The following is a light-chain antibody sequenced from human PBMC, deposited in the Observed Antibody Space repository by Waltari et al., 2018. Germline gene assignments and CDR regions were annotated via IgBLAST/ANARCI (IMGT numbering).Light chain of an antibody. V-gene: IGLV2-14*01. J-gene: IGLJ1*01. Sequence: QSALTQPASVSGSPGQSITISCTGSSTDVGAYNFFSWYQQHPGKVPKLILYDVGKRPSGISQRFSASKSGNTASLTISGLQEEDEGEYYCSSYTTSTTLLFGTGTRLTVL. CDR2: DVG. CDR1: STDVGAYNF. CDR3: SSYTTSTTLL.